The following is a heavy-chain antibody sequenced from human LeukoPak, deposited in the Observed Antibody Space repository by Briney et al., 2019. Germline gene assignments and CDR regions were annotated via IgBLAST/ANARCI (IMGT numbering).Heavy chain of an antibody. J-gene: IGHJ4*02. V-gene: IGHV3-33*06. Sequence: QPGRSLRLSCAASGFTFSSYGMHWVRQAPGKGLEWVAVIWYDGSNKYYADSVKGRFTISRDNSKNTLYLQMNSLRAEDTAVYYCAKDRGIAARPEYYFDYWGQGTLVTVSS. CDR3: AKDRGIAARPEYYFDY. D-gene: IGHD6-6*01. CDR2: IWYDGSNK. CDR1: GFTFSSYG.